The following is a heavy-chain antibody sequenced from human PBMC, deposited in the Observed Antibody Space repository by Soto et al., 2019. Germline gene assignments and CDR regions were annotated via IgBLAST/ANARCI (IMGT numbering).Heavy chain of an antibody. CDR2: INAGNGNT. CDR3: ARSIVVVTALDY. J-gene: IGHJ4*02. V-gene: IGHV1-3*05. CDR1: GYTFTSYA. Sequence: QVQLVQSGAEEKKPGASVKVSCKASGYTFTSYAMHWVRQAPGQRLERMGWINAGNGNTKYSQKFQGRVTITGDTSASTAYKELSSLRSEDTAVYYCARSIVVVTALDYWGQGTLVTVSS. D-gene: IGHD2-21*02.